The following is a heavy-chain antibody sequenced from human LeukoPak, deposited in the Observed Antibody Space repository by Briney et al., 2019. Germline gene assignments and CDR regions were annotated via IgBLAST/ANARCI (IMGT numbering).Heavy chain of an antibody. J-gene: IGHJ6*02. V-gene: IGHV3-30-3*01. D-gene: IGHD5-18*01. CDR2: ISYDGSNK. Sequence: GGSLRLSCAASGFTFSSYAMHWVRQAPGKGLEWVAVISYDGSNKYYADSVKGRFTISRDNSKNTLYLQMNSLRAEDTAVYYCARDAGMLDTAMVAEAYYYYGMDVWGQGTTVTVSS. CDR3: ARDAGMLDTAMVAEAYYYYGMDV. CDR1: GFTFSSYA.